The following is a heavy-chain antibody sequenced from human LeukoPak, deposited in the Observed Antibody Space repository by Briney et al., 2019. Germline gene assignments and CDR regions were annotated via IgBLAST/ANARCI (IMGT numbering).Heavy chain of an antibody. CDR3: VRDGYNYGSNWFDP. D-gene: IGHD5-18*01. J-gene: IGHJ5*02. CDR1: GYTFSSYY. CDR2: INPTGTDT. Sequence: ASVKVSCKASGYTFSSYYMHWVRQSPGQGLEWMGAINPTGTDTIYAQTFQGRVTMTRDLSTSTVYMELSSLRPEDTAVYYCVRDGYNYGSNWFDPWGQGTLVTVSS. V-gene: IGHV1-46*01.